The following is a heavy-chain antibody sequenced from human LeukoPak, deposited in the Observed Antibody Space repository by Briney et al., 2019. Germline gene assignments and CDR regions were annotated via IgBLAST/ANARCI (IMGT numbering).Heavy chain of an antibody. CDR1: GFTFSSSG. J-gene: IGHJ4*02. CDR3: AKEYYYDSSGCFDY. V-gene: IGHV3-33*06. D-gene: IGHD3-22*01. CDR2: IWYDGSNK. Sequence: GGSLRLSCAASGFTFSSSGMHWVRQAPGKGLEWVAVIWYDGSNKYYADSVKGRFTISRDNSKNTLYLQMNSLRAEDTAVYYCAKEYYYDSSGCFDYWGQGTLVTVSS.